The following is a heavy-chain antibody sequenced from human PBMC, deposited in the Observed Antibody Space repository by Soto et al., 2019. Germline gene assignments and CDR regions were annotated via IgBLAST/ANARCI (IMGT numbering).Heavy chain of an antibody. V-gene: IGHV1-2*04. CDR2: INPNSGGT. CDR1: GYTFTGYY. J-gene: IGHJ6*02. Sequence: ASVKVSCKASGYTFTGYYMHWVRQAPGQGLEWMGWINPNSGGTNYAQKFQGWVTMTRDTSISTAYMELSRLRSDDTAVYYCARDQGPITMVRGVIITVVYGMDVWGQGTTVTVSS. D-gene: IGHD3-10*01. CDR3: ARDQGPITMVRGVIITVVYGMDV.